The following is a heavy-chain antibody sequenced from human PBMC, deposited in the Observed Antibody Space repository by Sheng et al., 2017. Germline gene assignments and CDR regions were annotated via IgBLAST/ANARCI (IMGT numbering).Heavy chain of an antibody. CDR3: ARGNRARTTVAEY. V-gene: IGHV4-61*02. J-gene: IGHJ4*02. Sequence: QVQLQESGPGLVKPSQTLSLTCTVSGGSISSGTYYWNWIRQPAGKELEWIGRIYTTGSTDYNPSLKSRLTISLDTSKNQFSLKLSSVTAADTAVYYCARGNRARTTVAEYWGQGTLLTVSS. CDR2: IYTTGST. CDR1: GGSISSGTYY. D-gene: IGHD1-1*01.